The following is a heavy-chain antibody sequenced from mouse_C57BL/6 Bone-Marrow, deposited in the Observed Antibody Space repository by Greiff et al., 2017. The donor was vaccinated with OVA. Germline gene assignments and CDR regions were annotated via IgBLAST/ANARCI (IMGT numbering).Heavy chain of an antibody. CDR3: ARVGDYDGAY. Sequence: VQLQQSGAELVRPGSSVKLSCKASGYTFTSYWMHWVKQRPIQGLEWIGNIDPSDSETHYNQKFKDKATLTVDKSSSTAYMQLSSLTSEDSAVYYCARVGDYDGAYWGQGTLVTVSA. V-gene: IGHV1-52*01. CDR1: GYTFTSYW. CDR2: IDPSDSET. D-gene: IGHD2-4*01. J-gene: IGHJ3*01.